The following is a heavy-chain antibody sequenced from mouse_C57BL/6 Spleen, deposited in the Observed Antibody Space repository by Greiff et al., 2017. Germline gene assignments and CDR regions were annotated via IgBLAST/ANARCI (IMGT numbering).Heavy chain of an antibody. V-gene: IGHV1-55*01. CDR3: ARDPYYGSRGCY. Sequence: QVQLQQPGAELVKPGASVKMSCKASGYTFTSYWITWVKQRPGQGLEWIGDIYPGSGSTNYNEKFKSKATLTVDTSSSTAYMQLSSLTSEDSAVYYCARDPYYGSRGCYWGQGTTLTVSS. CDR1: GYTFTSYW. CDR2: IYPGSGST. D-gene: IGHD1-1*01. J-gene: IGHJ2*01.